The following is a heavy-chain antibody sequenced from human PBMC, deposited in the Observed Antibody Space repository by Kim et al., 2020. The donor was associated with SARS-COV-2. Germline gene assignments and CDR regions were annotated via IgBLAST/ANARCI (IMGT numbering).Heavy chain of an antibody. CDR2: MNSDESTI. CDR1: GFSFSNYW. J-gene: IGHJ4*02. D-gene: IGHD1-20*01. V-gene: IGHV3-74*01. CDR3: ASGYNTRGGNEY. Sequence: GGSLRLSCAASGFSFSNYWMHWVRQAPGKGLVWVSRMNSDESTIEYADSVKGRFTISRDNAKKTLYLQMDSLRAEDTAVYFCASGYNTRGGNEYWGQGTLVTVSS.